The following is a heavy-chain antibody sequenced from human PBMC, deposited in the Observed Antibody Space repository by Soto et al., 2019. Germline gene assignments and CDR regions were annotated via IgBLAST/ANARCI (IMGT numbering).Heavy chain of an antibody. CDR3: ARDHGPTSVGAWYDSSGWGPYYGMDV. V-gene: IGHV1-46*01. J-gene: IGHJ6*02. Sequence: QVQLVQSGAEVKKPGASVKVSCKASGYTFTSYYMHWVRQAPGQGLEWMGIINPSGGSTSYAQKFQGRVTMTRDTSTSTVYMELSSLRSEDTAVYYCARDHGPTSVGAWYDSSGWGPYYGMDVWGQGTTVTVSS. D-gene: IGHD3-22*01. CDR2: INPSGGST. CDR1: GYTFTSYY.